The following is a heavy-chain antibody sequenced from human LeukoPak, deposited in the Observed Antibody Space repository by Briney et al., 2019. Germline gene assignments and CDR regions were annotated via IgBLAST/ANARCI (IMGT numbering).Heavy chain of an antibody. Sequence: ASVKVSFKVPGYTLTELSMHWVRQAPGEGLEWMGGFDPEDGETIYAQKFQGRVTMTEDTSTDTAYMELSSLRSEDTAVYYCATDRQDCSSTSCLDYWGQGTLVTVSS. CDR3: ATDRQDCSSTSCLDY. D-gene: IGHD2-2*01. J-gene: IGHJ4*02. CDR1: GYTLTELS. V-gene: IGHV1-24*01. CDR2: FDPEDGET.